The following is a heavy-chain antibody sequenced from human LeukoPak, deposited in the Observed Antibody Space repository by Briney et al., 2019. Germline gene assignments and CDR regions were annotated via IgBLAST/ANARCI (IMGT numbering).Heavy chain of an antibody. V-gene: IGHV3-21*04. CDR2: ISSSSNYI. Sequence: GGSLRLSCAASGFTFSSYNMNWVRQAPGKGLESVSFISSSSNYIYYTDSVKGRFTISIDNSKNTLYLQMNSLRAEDTAVYYCARRAGAYTHPYDYWGQGTLVTVSS. CDR1: GFTFSSYN. J-gene: IGHJ4*02. D-gene: IGHD3-16*01. CDR3: ARRAGAYTHPYDY.